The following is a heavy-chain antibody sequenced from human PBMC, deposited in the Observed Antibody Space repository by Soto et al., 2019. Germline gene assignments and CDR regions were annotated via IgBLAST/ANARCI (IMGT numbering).Heavy chain of an antibody. J-gene: IGHJ4*02. CDR2: IYYSGST. V-gene: IGHV4-61*01. Sequence: QVQLQESGPGLVKPSETLSLTCTVSGGSVSSGSYYWSWIRQPPGKGLEWIGYIYYSGSTNYNPSLTSRVTISVDTSKNQFSLKLSSVTAADTAVYYCARESIAAAGTPFDYWGQGTLVTVSS. D-gene: IGHD6-13*01. CDR3: ARESIAAAGTPFDY. CDR1: GGSVSSGSYY.